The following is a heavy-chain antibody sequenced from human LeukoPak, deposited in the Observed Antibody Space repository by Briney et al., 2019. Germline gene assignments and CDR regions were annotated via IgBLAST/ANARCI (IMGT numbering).Heavy chain of an antibody. CDR2: ISGSGGST. Sequence: GGSLRLSCAASGFTFSSYSMNWVRQAPGKGLEWVSAISGSGGSTYYADSVKGRFTISRDNSKNTLSLQMNSLRAEDTAVYYCAKELRRIVTGYFFDYWGQGTLVTVSS. D-gene: IGHD3-22*01. J-gene: IGHJ4*02. V-gene: IGHV3-23*01. CDR1: GFTFSSYS. CDR3: AKELRRIVTGYFFDY.